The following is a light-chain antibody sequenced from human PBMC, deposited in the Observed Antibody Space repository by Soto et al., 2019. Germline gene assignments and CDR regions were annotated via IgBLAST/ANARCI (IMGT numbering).Light chain of an antibody. J-gene: IGKJ2*01. Sequence: EIVLTQSPATLSLSPGERATLSCRASQSVSSNLAWYQQKPGQAPRLLIYGASNRATGTPARFSGSGSGTDFTLTISSLQPEDFAVYYCHQYNNWSPMHTFGQGTKVDIK. CDR1: QSVSSN. V-gene: IGKV3-11*01. CDR3: HQYNNWSPMHT. CDR2: GAS.